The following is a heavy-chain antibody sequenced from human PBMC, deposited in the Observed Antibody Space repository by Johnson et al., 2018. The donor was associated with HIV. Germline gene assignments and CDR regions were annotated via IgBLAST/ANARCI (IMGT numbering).Heavy chain of an antibody. J-gene: IGHJ3*02. V-gene: IGHV3-66*01. CDR1: GFTFSSKY. D-gene: IGHD2-15*01. Sequence: VQLVESGGGVVQPGRSLRLSCAASGFTFSSKYMSWVRQAPGKGLEWVSVIYSGGSTFYADSVKGRFTISRDNSKNTLYLQMSSLKVEDTAMYYCAKDPGRRDPHAFDIWGQGTMVTVSS. CDR2: IYSGGST. CDR3: AKDPGRRDPHAFDI.